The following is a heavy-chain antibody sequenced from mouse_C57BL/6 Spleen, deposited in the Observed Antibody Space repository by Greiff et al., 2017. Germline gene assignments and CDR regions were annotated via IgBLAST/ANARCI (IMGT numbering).Heavy chain of an antibody. D-gene: IGHD3-3*01. CDR1: GFTFSSYA. J-gene: IGHJ3*01. CDR2: ISAGGSYT. Sequence: EVQRVASGGGLVKPGGSLKLSCAASGFTFSSYALSWVRQTPEKRLEWVATISAGGSYTYYPDNVKGRFTISRDNAKNNLYLQMSHLKSEDTAMYYCARDEGTAWFAYWGQGTLVTVSA. CDR3: ARDEGTAWFAY. V-gene: IGHV5-4*01.